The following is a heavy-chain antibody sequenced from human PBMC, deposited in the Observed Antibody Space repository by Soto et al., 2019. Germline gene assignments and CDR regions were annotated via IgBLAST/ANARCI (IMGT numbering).Heavy chain of an antibody. V-gene: IGHV4-30-2*01. CDR1: GGSLSSGGYS. Sequence: SETLSLTCAVSGGSLSSGGYSWSWIRQPPGKGLEWIGYIYHSGSTYYNPSLKSRVTISVDRSKNQFSLKLSSVTAADTAVYYCARVYCSGGSCFWFDPWGQGTLVTVS. J-gene: IGHJ5*02. D-gene: IGHD2-15*01. CDR3: ARVYCSGGSCFWFDP. CDR2: IYHSGST.